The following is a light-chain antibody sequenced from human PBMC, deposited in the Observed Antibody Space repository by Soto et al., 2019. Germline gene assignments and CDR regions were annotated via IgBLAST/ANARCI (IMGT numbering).Light chain of an antibody. CDR1: SSNIGSNY. CDR2: RNN. CDR3: AAWDDSLRVV. Sequence: QSVLTQPPSASGTPGQRVTISCSGSSSNIGSNYVYWYQQLPGTAPKLLIYRNNQRPSGVPDRFSGSKSGTSASLAISGFRSEDEADYYCAAWDDSLRVVFGGGTKVTVL. J-gene: IGLJ2*01. V-gene: IGLV1-47*01.